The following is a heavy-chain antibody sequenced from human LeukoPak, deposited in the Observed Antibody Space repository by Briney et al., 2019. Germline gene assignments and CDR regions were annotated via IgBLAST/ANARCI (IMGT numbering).Heavy chain of an antibody. CDR3: ARGRTATPYFDS. CDR2: ITSGSGSI. V-gene: IGHV3-48*02. D-gene: IGHD5-18*01. CDR1: GFTFSSYE. Sequence: GGSLRLSCAASGFTFSSYEMNWVRRAPGKGLEWVSYITSGSGSIYYADSVKGRFTISRDNAKNSLYLQMNSLRDEDTAVYYCARGRTATPYFDSWGQGTLVTVSS. J-gene: IGHJ4*02.